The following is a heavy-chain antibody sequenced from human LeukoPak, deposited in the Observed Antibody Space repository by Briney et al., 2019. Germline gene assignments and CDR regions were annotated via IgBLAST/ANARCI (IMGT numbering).Heavy chain of an antibody. CDR2: INSDGSST. CDR3: AKDGDTAMITLFDY. Sequence: GGSLRLSCAASGFTFSSYWMHWVRQAPGKGLVWVSRINSDGSSTSYADSVKGRFTVSRHNAKNTLYLQMSSLRAEDTAVYFCAKDGDTAMITLFDYWGQGTLVTVSS. J-gene: IGHJ4*02. CDR1: GFTFSSYW. V-gene: IGHV3-74*01. D-gene: IGHD5-18*01.